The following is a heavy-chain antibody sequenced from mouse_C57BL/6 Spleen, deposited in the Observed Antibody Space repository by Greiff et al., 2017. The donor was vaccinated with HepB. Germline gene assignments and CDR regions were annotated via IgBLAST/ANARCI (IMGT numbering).Heavy chain of an antibody. CDR3: ARTAYYSNYVGAMDY. CDR2: IWSDGST. CDR1: GFSLTSYG. D-gene: IGHD2-5*01. V-gene: IGHV2-6*03. J-gene: IGHJ4*01. Sequence: VKLMESGPGLVAPSQSLSITCTVSGFSLTSYGVHWVRQPPGKGLEWLVVIWSDGSTTYNSALKSRLSISKDNSKSQVFLKMNSLQTDDTAMYYCARTAYYSNYVGAMDYWGQGTSVTVSS.